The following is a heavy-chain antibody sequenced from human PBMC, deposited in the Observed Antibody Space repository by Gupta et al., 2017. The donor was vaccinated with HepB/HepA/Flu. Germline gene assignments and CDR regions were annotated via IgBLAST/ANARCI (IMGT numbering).Heavy chain of an antibody. CDR3: ERRQRGSKSAFDS. V-gene: IGHV1-46*01. J-gene: IGHJ3*02. Sequence: VQLVQSGAEVKKPGASVKVSCRPSGYTFTHCFMHWVRRAPGPGLEWMGTINPSGGVSIYPQKFQGRVTMTRDTSTATVFMELSSLTSKETAVYYCERRQRGSKSAFDSWGRGTVVTVSS. D-gene: IGHD6-13*01. CDR2: INPSGGVS. CDR1: GYTFTHCF.